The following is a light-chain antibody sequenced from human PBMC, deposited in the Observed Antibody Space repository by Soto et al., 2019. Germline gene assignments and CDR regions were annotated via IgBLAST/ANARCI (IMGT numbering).Light chain of an antibody. CDR2: GAS. J-gene: IGKJ4*01. CDR3: QEYNNWHPVT. Sequence: DIVMTQNTATLSVSPGERATLSCRASQSISNDLAWYQQKPGQAPRLLIYGASTRATGIPARFSGSGSGTEFTLTISSLQSEDFAVYYCQEYNNWHPVTFGGGTKVDIK. CDR1: QSISND. V-gene: IGKV3-15*01.